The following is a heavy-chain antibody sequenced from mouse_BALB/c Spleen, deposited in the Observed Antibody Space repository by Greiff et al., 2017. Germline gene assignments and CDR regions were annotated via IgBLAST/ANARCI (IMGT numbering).Heavy chain of an antibody. CDR3: ARNRALLPYAMDY. D-gene: IGHD1-1*01. CDR1: GFSLTSYG. J-gene: IGHJ4*01. Sequence: QVQLKESGPGLVQPSQSLSITCTVSGFSLTSYGVHWVRQSPGKGLEWLGVIWSGGSTDYNAAFISRLSISKDNSKSQVFFKMNSLQANDTAIYYCARNRALLPYAMDYWGQGTSVTVSS. CDR2: IWSGGST. V-gene: IGHV2-2*02.